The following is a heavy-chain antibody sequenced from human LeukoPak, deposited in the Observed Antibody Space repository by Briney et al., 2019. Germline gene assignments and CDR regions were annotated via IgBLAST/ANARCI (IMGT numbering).Heavy chain of an antibody. V-gene: IGHV3-49*03. J-gene: IGHJ4*02. D-gene: IGHD5-24*01. CDR2: IRSKAYGGTT. CDR1: GFTFGDYA. Sequence: GGSLRLSCTASGFTFGDYAMSWFRQAPGKGLEWVGFIRSKAYGGTTEYAASVKGRFTISRDDSESIAYLQMNSLKTEDTAVYYCTRASQWPEMATISYWGQGTLVTVSS. CDR3: TRASQWPEMATISY.